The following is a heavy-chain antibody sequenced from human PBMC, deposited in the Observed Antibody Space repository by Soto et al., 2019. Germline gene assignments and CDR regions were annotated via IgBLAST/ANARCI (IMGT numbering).Heavy chain of an antibody. J-gene: IGHJ4*02. CDR3: AKDPEEMATMPVDY. Sequence: GGSLRLSCAASGFTFSDYYMSWIRQAPGKGLEWVSYISSSGSTIYYADSVKGRFTISRDNAKNSLYLQMNSLRAEDTAVYYCAKDPEEMATMPVDYWGQGTLVTVSS. V-gene: IGHV3-11*01. D-gene: IGHD5-12*01. CDR2: ISSSGSTI. CDR1: GFTFSDYY.